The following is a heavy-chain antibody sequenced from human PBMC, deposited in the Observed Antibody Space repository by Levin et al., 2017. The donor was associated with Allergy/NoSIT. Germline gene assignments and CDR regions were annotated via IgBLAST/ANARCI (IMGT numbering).Heavy chain of an antibody. Sequence: LSLTCAASGITFSNAWMSWARQAPGKGLEWVGRIKSNTDGGTTEYAAPVKGRFSISRDDSKNTLYLQMNSLKTEDTAIYFCTTYSSSWYYFDYWGQGTLVTVSS. CDR1: GITFSNAW. CDR2: IKSNTDGGTT. J-gene: IGHJ4*02. D-gene: IGHD6-13*01. CDR3: TTYSSSWYYFDY. V-gene: IGHV3-15*01.